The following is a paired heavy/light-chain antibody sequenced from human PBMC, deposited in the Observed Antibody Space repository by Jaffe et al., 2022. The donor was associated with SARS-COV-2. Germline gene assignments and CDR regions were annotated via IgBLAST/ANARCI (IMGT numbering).Heavy chain of an antibody. CDR1: GFNFGAYA. V-gene: IGHV3-23*04. D-gene: IGHD3-16*01. Sequence: DVLLVQSGGGLVQPGGSLRLSCIASGFNFGAYAMSWLRQAPGKGLERVSTISGSADSTFYADSVKGRLTISRDNSQNTLYLQMNALRTEDTAVYFCAKSHAYSYATAFDYWGQGTLVSVSA. J-gene: IGHJ4*02. CDR2: ISGSADST. CDR3: AKSHAYSYATAFDY.
Light chain of an antibody. CDR3: HQYGNPPGT. CDR1: QSVTGNY. CDR2: GAS. V-gene: IGKV3-20*01. J-gene: IGKJ2*01. Sequence: IVLTQSPGTLSLSPGERATLSCRASQSVTGNYVAWYQQKPGQAPRLLIYGASYRATGVPDRFRGSGSGTDFTVSISRLEPEDFAVYYCHQYGNPPGTFGQGTKLDIK.